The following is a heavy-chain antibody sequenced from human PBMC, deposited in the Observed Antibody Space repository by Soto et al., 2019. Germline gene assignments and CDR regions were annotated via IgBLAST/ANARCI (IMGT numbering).Heavy chain of an antibody. CDR1: GPTFIAYY. Sequence: QLVQSGAEVKKPGASVRVSCKTSGPTFIAYYIHWVRQAPGQGLEWMGWIDPKSGGTTYEQKFLGRVTMTRDTFINTAYMVLNRLTSDDTAVYYCARVSVDVPEWGQGTLITVSS. V-gene: IGHV1-2*02. D-gene: IGHD5-12*01. CDR3: ARVSVDVPE. CDR2: IDPKSGGT. J-gene: IGHJ4*02.